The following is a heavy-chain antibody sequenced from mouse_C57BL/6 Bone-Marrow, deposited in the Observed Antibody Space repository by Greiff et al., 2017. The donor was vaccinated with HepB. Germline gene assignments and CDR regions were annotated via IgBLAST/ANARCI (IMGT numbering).Heavy chain of an antibody. Sequence: EVQLVESGGGLVKPGGSLKFSCAASGFNFRDYEMHWVRQATEKGLEWVAYISSGSSTTYYADTLKGRFTISRDTAKNTLFLQMTSLRSEDTAMYYCARSPYYGSFFAYWGQGTLVTVSA. CDR3: ARSPYYGSFFAY. CDR1: GFNFRDYE. V-gene: IGHV5-17*01. CDR2: ISSGSSTT. D-gene: IGHD1-1*01. J-gene: IGHJ3*01.